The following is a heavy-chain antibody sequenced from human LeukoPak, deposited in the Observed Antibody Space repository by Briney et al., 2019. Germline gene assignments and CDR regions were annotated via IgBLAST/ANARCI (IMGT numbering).Heavy chain of an antibody. V-gene: IGHV3-11*01. J-gene: IGHJ5*02. Sequence: PGGSLRLSCAASGFTFSSYAMSWIRQAPGKGLEWVSYISSSGSTIYYADSVKGRFTISRDNAKNSLYLQMNSLRAEDTAVYYCARVPYIVVVPAARGRGRNWFDPWGQGTLVTVSS. D-gene: IGHD2-2*01. CDR2: ISSSGSTI. CDR3: ARVPYIVVVPAARGRGRNWFDP. CDR1: GFTFSSYA.